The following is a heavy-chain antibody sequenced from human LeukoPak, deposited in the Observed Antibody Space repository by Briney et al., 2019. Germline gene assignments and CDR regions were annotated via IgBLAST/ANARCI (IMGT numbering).Heavy chain of an antibody. Sequence: SETLSLTCAVSGXSVSSGGFSWSWIRQPPGKGLEWIGYMYHGGSTYYNPSLESRVTISVDRSKNQFSLKLSSVTAADTAVYYCASTKDFGDYVGAWGQGTLVTVSS. CDR3: ASTKDFGDYVGA. CDR2: MYHGGST. V-gene: IGHV4-30-2*01. D-gene: IGHD4-17*01. CDR1: GXSVSSGGFS. J-gene: IGHJ5*02.